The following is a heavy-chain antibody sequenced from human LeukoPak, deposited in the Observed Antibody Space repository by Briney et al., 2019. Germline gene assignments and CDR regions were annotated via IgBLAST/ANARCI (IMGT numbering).Heavy chain of an antibody. V-gene: IGHV4-59*08. CDR3: ARHGVDYFGSGSFPTPFDY. Sequence: PETLSLTCTVSGGSISSYYWSWIRQPPGKGLEWIGWLHYSGSTNYNPSLKSRVTISVDTSKNQFSLKLSSVTAADTAVYYCARHGVDYFGSGSFPTPFDYWGQGTLVTVSS. CDR2: LHYSGST. CDR1: GGSISSYY. D-gene: IGHD3-10*01. J-gene: IGHJ4*02.